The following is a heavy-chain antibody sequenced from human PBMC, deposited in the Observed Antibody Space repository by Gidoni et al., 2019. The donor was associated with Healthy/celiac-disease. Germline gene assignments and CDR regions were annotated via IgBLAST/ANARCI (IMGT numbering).Heavy chain of an antibody. V-gene: IGHV4-34*01. Sequence: QVQLQQWGAGLLKPSETLSLTCAVYGGSFSGYYWSWIRQPPGKGLEWIGEINHSASTNYNPSLKRRVTISVDTSKNQFSLKLSSVTAADTAVYYCARDPPHDAFDIWGQGTMVTVSS. J-gene: IGHJ3*02. CDR1: GGSFSGYY. CDR3: ARDPPHDAFDI. CDR2: INHSAST.